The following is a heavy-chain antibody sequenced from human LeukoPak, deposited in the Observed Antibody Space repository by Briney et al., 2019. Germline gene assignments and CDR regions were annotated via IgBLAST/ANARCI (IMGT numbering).Heavy chain of an antibody. Sequence: ASVKVSCKASGHTFPSDGVSWVRQAPGQGLEWMGGIIPIFGTANYAQKFQGRVTITTDESTSTAYMELSSLRSEDTAVYYCARAGRENSTSWNYYYYYMDVWGRGTTVTVSS. CDR2: IIPIFGTA. D-gene: IGHD2-2*01. J-gene: IGHJ6*03. CDR1: GHTFPSDG. CDR3: ARAGRENSTSWNYYYYYMDV. V-gene: IGHV1-69*05.